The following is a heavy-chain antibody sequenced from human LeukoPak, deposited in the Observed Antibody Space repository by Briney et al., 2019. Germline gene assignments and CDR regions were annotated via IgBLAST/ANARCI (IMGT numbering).Heavy chain of an antibody. V-gene: IGHV4-39*01. CDR1: GVSITSSSHF. J-gene: IGHJ4*02. CDR2: IHYTGST. CDR3: AREEASAGDY. D-gene: IGHD6-13*01. Sequence: SETLSLTCTVSGVSITSSSHFWAWIRQPPGKGLEWIGSIHYTGSTFYSPSLQRRVTISVDTSKNQFSLRLSSVTATDTAVYYCAREEASAGDYWGQGTLVTVSS.